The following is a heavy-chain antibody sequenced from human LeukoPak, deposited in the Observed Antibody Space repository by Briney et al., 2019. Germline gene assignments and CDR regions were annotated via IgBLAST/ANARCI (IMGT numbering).Heavy chain of an antibody. J-gene: IGHJ6*02. CDR3: ARDRVAVYCSGGNCQSRYYYYDMDV. D-gene: IGHD2-15*01. Sequence: PGGSLRLSCAASGFTFDDYGMSWVRQAPGKGLEWVASISYDGSDKVFPDSVKGRFAISRDNSNNTLYLQMNSLRPEDTAVYFCARDRVAVYCSGGNCQSRYYYYDMDVWAKGPRSPSP. CDR2: ISYDGSDK. CDR1: GFTFDDYG. V-gene: IGHV3-30*03.